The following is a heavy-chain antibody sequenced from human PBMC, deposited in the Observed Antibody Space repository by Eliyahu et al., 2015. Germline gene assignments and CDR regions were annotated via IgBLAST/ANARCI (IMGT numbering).Heavy chain of an antibody. CDR1: XFTFSDYA. CDR3: ARGIRYSSGWYDYFDY. J-gene: IGHJ4*02. CDR2: VSYDGKNK. Sequence: QVHLVESGGGVVQPGKSLRLXCAAPXFTFSDYAMHWVRQAPGKGLEWVAVVSYDGKNKYYADSVKGRFIISRDNSKNTLYLQMNSLTTEDTALYYCARGIRYSSGWYDYFDYWGQGTLVTVSS. V-gene: IGHV3-30*04. D-gene: IGHD6-19*01.